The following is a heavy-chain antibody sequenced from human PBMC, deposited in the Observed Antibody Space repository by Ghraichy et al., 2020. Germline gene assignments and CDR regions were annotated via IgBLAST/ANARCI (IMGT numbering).Heavy chain of an antibody. J-gene: IGHJ5*02. CDR1: GGSFSGYF. Sequence: SETLSLTCVVYGGSFSGYFWTWIRQPPGKGLEWIGEINHSGSTNYNPSLKSRVTISVDTSKNQFSLNLSSVTAADTAVYYCVKFRGGSSSVTWFDPWGQGTLVTVSS. CDR2: INHSGST. CDR3: VKFRGGSSSVTWFDP. D-gene: IGHD6-13*01. V-gene: IGHV4-34*01.